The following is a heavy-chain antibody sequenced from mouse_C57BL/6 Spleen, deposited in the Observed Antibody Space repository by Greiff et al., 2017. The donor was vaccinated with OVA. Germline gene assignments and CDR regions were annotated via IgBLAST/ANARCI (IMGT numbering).Heavy chain of an antibody. D-gene: IGHD1-1*01. CDR3: ARGTTVVSPHFDY. V-gene: IGHV1-26*01. CDR2: INPNNGGT. Sequence: VQLKQSGPELVKPGASVKISCKASGYTFTDYYMNWVKQSHGKSLEWIGDINPNNGGTSYNQKFKGKATLTVDKSSSTAYMELRSLTSEDSAVYYCARGTTVVSPHFDYWGQGTTLTVSS. CDR1: GYTFTDYY. J-gene: IGHJ2*01.